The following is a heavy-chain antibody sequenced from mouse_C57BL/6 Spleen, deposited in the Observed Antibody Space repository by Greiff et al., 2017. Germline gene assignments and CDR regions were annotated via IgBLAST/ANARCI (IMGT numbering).Heavy chain of an antibody. CDR2: IYPRSGNT. V-gene: IGHV1-81*01. D-gene: IGHD2-3*01. J-gene: IGHJ2*01. CDR1: GYTFTSYG. Sequence: QVQLKQSGAELARPGASVKLSCKASGYTFTSYGISWVKQRPGQGLEWIGEIYPRSGNTYYNEKFKGKATLTADKSSSTAYMELRSLTSEDSAVYFCATYDGYFFDYWGQGTTLTVSS. CDR3: ATYDGYFFDY.